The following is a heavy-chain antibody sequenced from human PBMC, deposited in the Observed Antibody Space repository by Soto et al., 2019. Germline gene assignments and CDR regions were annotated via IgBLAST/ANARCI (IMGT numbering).Heavy chain of an antibody. CDR2: IRSKAYGGTT. J-gene: IGHJ4*02. CDR3: IRDNRLSCGGVSYRYNDECDNY. CDR1: GFTFGDYA. V-gene: IGHV3-49*04. Sequence: GGSLRLSCTASGFTFGDYAMSWVRQAPGKALEWVGFIRSKAYGGTTEYAASVKGRFTIPRYGSNTIAYRQMNSLKTRDTAMYYCIRDNRLSCGGVSYRYNDECDNYWGQGTRVTVSS. D-gene: IGHD3-16*02.